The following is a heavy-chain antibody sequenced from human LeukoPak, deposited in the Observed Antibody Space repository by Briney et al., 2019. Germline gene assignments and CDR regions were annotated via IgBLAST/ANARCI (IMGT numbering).Heavy chain of an antibody. CDR1: GYSISSGYY. CDR2: SYHSGRT. CDR3: ASGLAVANDY. Sequence: SETLSLTCAVSGYSISSGYYWGWMRPPPGKGLEWIGSSYHSGRTYYNPSLKSRVTISVDTSKNQFSLKLTSVTAADTAVYYCASGLAVANDYWGQGTLVTVSS. V-gene: IGHV4-38-2*01. D-gene: IGHD6-19*01. J-gene: IGHJ4*02.